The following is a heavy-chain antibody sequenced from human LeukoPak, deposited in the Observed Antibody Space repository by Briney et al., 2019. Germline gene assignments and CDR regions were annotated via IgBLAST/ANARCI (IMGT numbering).Heavy chain of an antibody. CDR3: AKRGVVIRVILVGFHKEAYYFDS. V-gene: IGHV3-23*01. CDR2: VSGSGGST. Sequence: GGSLRLSCIVSGITLANYGMSWVRQAPGKGLEWVAGVSGSGGSTNYAASVKGRFNISRDNPKNTLYLQMNSLRAEDTAVYSCAKRGVVIRVILVGFHKEAYYFDSWGQGALVTVSS. CDR1: GITLANYG. D-gene: IGHD3-22*01. J-gene: IGHJ4*02.